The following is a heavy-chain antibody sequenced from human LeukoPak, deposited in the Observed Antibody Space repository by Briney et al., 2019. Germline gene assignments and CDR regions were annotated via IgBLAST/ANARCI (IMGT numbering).Heavy chain of an antibody. J-gene: IGHJ4*02. CDR2: IYVGDSDT. Sequence: GESLKISCKVSRYSFTTYWIGWVRQMPGYGLEWMGIIYVGDSDTRYSPSFQGQVTISADKSISTAYLQWSSLKASDTAMYYCARRSRDNVAPGNYFDSWGQGTLVTVSS. V-gene: IGHV5-51*01. D-gene: IGHD2-21*01. CDR3: ARRSRDNVAPGNYFDS. CDR1: RYSFTTYW.